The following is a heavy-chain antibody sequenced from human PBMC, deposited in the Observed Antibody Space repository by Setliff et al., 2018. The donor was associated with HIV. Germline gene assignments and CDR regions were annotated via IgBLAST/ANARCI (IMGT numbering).Heavy chain of an antibody. CDR2: INPKSGDT. V-gene: IGHV1-2*02. CDR3: VKGAGGYYDL. CDR1: GYTFTDHN. J-gene: IGHJ4*02. Sequence: ASVKVSCKTSGYTFTDHNIHWVRQAPGQGLEWMGWINPKSGDTTYAQRLQGRVTMTRDTSINTAYMELNRLLYDDTALYYCVKGAGGYYDLWSQGTLVTVSS. D-gene: IGHD2-15*01.